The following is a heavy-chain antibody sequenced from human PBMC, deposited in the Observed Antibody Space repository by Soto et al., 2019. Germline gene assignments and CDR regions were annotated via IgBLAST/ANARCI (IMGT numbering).Heavy chain of an antibody. CDR2: IYWDDDK. D-gene: IGHD6-6*01. V-gene: IGHV2-5*02. CDR1: GFSLSTSGVG. CDR3: AHSRPPRLLDY. Sequence: QITLKESGPPLVKPTQTLTLTCTFSGFSLSTSGVGVGWIRQPPGKALEWLALIYWDDDKRYSPSLNSRLTITKDTSKIQVVLTMTNMDPVDTATYYCAHSRPPRLLDYWGQGTLVTVSS. J-gene: IGHJ4*02.